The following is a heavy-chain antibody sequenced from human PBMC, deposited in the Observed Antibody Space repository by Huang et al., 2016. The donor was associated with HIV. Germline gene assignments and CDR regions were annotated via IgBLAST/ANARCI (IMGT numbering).Heavy chain of an antibody. J-gene: IGHJ3*02. CDR3: APEAFDI. CDR1: GFTLQSFSAYY. V-gene: IGHV3-23*01. CDR2: IGGGDANT. Sequence: EVQLLESGGGLVQPGGSLRLSCAASGFTLQSFSAYYMNWVRQAPGKGLEWVSFIGGGDANTYYADSVKGRFTISRDNSKNTVYLQINYLRADDTAVYYCAPEAFDIWGQGTLVIVSS.